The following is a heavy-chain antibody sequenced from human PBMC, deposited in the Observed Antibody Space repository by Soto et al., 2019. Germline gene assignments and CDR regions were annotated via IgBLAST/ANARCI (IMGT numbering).Heavy chain of an antibody. D-gene: IGHD3-10*01. J-gene: IGHJ4*02. Sequence: ESGGGLVQPGGSLRLSCAASGFSISDCSMNWVRRAPGKGPEWISYISTNNDAIYYADSVKGRFTISRDNAKNSLYLQMNSLRAEDTALYYCASVLGSRRSGSYPSYWGQGTLVTVSS. CDR1: GFSISDCS. CDR3: ASVLGSRRSGSYPSY. CDR2: ISTNNDAI. V-gene: IGHV3-48*01.